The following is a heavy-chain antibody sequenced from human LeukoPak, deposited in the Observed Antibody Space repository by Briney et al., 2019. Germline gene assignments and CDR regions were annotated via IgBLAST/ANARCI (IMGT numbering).Heavy chain of an antibody. CDR2: IYTSGST. CDR1: GGSISSGSYY. V-gene: IGHV4-61*02. J-gene: IGHJ4*02. Sequence: SETLSLTCTVSGGSISSGSYYWSWIRQPAGKGLEWIGRIYTSGSTNYNPSLKSRVTISVDTSKNQFSLKLSSVTAADTAVYYCARHVRWTPGYFDYWGQGTLVTVSS. CDR3: ARHVRWTPGYFDY. D-gene: IGHD3-10*02.